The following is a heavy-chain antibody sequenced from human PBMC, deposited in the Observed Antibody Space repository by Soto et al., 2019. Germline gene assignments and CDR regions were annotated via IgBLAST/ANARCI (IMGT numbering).Heavy chain of an antibody. V-gene: IGHV1-18*01. Sequence: QVQLVQSGAEVKKPGASVKVSCKASGYTFTSYGISWVRQAPGQGLEWMGWISAYNGNTNYAQKIQGRVTMTTDTSTSTAYMELRSLRSDDTAVYYCARAVDYYDSSGYYTHEYFQNWGQGTLVTVSS. CDR3: ARAVDYYDSSGYYTHEYFQN. CDR2: ISAYNGNT. J-gene: IGHJ1*01. D-gene: IGHD3-22*01. CDR1: GYTFTSYG.